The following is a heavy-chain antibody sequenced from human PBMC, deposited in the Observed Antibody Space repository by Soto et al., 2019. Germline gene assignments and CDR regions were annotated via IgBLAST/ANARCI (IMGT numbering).Heavy chain of an antibody. V-gene: IGHV1-69*02. CDR2: IFPLTDIP. Sequence: QVQLVQSGTEVKKPGSSVKVSCKASGGTFRNYPINWVRQAPGQGLEWMGSIFPLTDIPDYAQNFQARLTISADKSTSTASMELGSLSSDYTALYFCARGPLVVLNYFESWGQGTLVTVSS. CDR3: ARGPLVVLNYFES. CDR1: GGTFRNYP. J-gene: IGHJ4*02.